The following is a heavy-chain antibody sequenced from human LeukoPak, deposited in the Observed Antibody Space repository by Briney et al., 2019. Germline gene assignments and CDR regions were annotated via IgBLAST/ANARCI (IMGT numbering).Heavy chain of an antibody. V-gene: IGHV1-69*06. CDR2: IIPIFGTA. CDR3: ARGNSGVPYYYYMDV. Sequence: GASVKVSCKASGGTFSSYAISWVRQAPGQGLEWMGGIIPIFGTANYAQKFQGRVTITADKSTSTAYMELSSLRSEDTAVYYCARGNSGVPYYYYMDVWGKGTTVTISS. J-gene: IGHJ6*03. D-gene: IGHD4-23*01. CDR1: GGTFSSYA.